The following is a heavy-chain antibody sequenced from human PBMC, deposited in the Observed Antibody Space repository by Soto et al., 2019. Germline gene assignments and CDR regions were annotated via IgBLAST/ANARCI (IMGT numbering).Heavy chain of an antibody. J-gene: IGHJ4*02. V-gene: IGHV3-30-3*01. Sequence: QVQLVESGGGVVPPGRSLRLSCSTSGLTFTRHAMHWVRQVPGKGLEWVAAIPDDESKKHYVDSVKGRFSISRDKSRNTVYLQMNSLRVEDTAVYFCAGERETSSWFLSGFEYWGQGTLVTVSS. CDR3: AGERETSSWFLSGFEY. D-gene: IGHD6-13*01. CDR2: IPDDESKK. CDR1: GLTFTRHA.